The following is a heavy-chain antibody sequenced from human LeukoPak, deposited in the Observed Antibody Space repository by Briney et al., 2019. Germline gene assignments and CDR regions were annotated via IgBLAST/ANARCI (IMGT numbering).Heavy chain of an antibody. V-gene: IGHV3-30-3*01. D-gene: IGHD5-12*01. J-gene: IGHJ6*01. Sequence: PGRSLRLSCAASGFTFSSYAMHWVRQAPGKGLEWVAVISYDGSNKYYADSVKGRLTISRDNSKNTLYLQMNSLRAEDTAVYYCARDVALPSYYYGMDVWGQGTTVTVSS. CDR2: ISYDGSNK. CDR1: GFTFSSYA. CDR3: ARDVALPSYYYGMDV.